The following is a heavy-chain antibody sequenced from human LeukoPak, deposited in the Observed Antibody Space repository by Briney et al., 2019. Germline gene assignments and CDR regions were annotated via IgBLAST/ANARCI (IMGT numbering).Heavy chain of an antibody. V-gene: IGHV3-21*01. CDR2: ISSSSSYI. CDR3: ARSPYCSGGSCYPGWFDP. J-gene: IGHJ5*02. CDR1: GFTFSSYS. D-gene: IGHD2-15*01. Sequence: KSGGSLRLSCAASGFTFSSYSMNWVRQAPGKGLEWVSSISSSSSYIYYADSVKGRFTISRDNAKNSLYLQMNSLRAEDTAVYYCARSPYCSGGSCYPGWFDPWGQGTLVTVSS.